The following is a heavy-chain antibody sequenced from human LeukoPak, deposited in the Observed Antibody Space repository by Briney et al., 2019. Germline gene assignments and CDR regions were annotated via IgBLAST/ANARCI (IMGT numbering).Heavy chain of an antibody. D-gene: IGHD1-1*01. CDR1: GFIFNTFG. J-gene: IGHJ3*02. Sequence: GSLRLSCSASGFIFNTFGMNWVRQAPGRGLEWVSSITSSSTYTYYADSVKGRFTISRDNAKNSVFLQMNSLRAEDTAVYYCVRCTFVLHKRCSAFDIWGQGTMVTVSA. CDR3: VRCTFVLHKRCSAFDI. V-gene: IGHV3-21*06. CDR2: ITSSSTYT.